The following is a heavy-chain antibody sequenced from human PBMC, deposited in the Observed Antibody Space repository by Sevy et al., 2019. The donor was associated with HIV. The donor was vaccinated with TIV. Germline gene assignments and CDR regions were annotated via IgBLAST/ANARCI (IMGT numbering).Heavy chain of an antibody. V-gene: IGHV1-46*01. D-gene: IGHD3-10*01. CDR1: GYTFTSYY. CDR3: ARDGELLAFDI. Sequence: ASVKVSCKASGYTFTSYYMHWVRQAPGQGLEWMGIINPSGGSTSYAQMFQGRVTMTRDTSTSTVYMELSSLRSEDTAVYYCARDGELLAFDIWGQGTMVTVSS. CDR2: INPSGGST. J-gene: IGHJ3*02.